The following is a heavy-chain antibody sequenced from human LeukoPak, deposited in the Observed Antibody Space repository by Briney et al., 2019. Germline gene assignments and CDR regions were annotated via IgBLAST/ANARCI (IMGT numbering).Heavy chain of an antibody. CDR2: IYVDGRTT. Sequence: GGSLRLSCVASGFTFSNYWMHWVRQPPGKGLVWVSRIYVDGRTTNYADSVKGRLTISRDNSKNTLYLQMDSLRAEDTAIYYCAKGSSGGRPYYFDYWGQGTLVTVSS. V-gene: IGHV3-74*01. J-gene: IGHJ4*02. CDR3: AKGSSGGRPYYFDY. CDR1: GFTFSNYW. D-gene: IGHD3-22*01.